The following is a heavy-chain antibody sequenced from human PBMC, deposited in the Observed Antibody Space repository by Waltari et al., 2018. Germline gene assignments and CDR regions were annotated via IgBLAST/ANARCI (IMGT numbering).Heavy chain of an antibody. V-gene: IGHV1-18*01. CDR2: ISAYNGNT. J-gene: IGHJ6*02. CDR3: ARGLCQDGYYYGMDV. Sequence: PGQGLEWMGWISAYNGNTNYAQKLQGRVTMTTDTSTSTAYMELRSLRSDDTAVYYCARGLCQDGYYYGMDVWGQGTTVTVSS.